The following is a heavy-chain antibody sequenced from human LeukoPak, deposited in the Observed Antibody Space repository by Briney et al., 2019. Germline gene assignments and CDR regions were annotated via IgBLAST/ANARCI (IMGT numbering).Heavy chain of an antibody. Sequence: SETLSLTCAVYGGSFSGYYWSWIRQPPGKGLEWIGEINHSGGTNYNPSLKSRVTISVDTSKNQFSLKLSSVTAADTAVYYCARNPYSSSWYGRPFDYWGQGTLVTVSS. V-gene: IGHV4-34*01. D-gene: IGHD6-13*01. CDR3: ARNPYSSSWYGRPFDY. J-gene: IGHJ4*02. CDR2: INHSGGT. CDR1: GGSFSGYY.